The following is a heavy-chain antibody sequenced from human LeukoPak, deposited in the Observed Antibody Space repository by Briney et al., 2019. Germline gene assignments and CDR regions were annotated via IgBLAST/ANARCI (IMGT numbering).Heavy chain of an antibody. Sequence: GGSLRLSCAASGFTFSSYGMSWVRQAPGKGLEWVSAISGSGGSTYYADSVKGRFTISRDNSKNTLYLQMNSLRAEDTAVYYCAKYFEWELRYFDYWGQGTLVTVSS. D-gene: IGHD1-26*01. CDR2: ISGSGGST. CDR3: AKYFEWELRYFDY. CDR1: GFTFSSYG. V-gene: IGHV3-23*01. J-gene: IGHJ4*02.